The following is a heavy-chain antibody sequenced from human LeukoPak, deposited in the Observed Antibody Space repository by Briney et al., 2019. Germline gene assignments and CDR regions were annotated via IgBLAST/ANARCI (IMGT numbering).Heavy chain of an antibody. CDR2: IIPIFGTA. D-gene: IGHD3-10*01. V-gene: IGHV1-69*13. CDR1: GGTFTSYA. CDR3: ARAMVRGVIYWFDP. J-gene: IGHJ5*02. Sequence: ASVKVSFKASGGTFTSYAISWVRQAPGQGLEWMGGIIPIFGTANYAQKFQGRVTITADESTSTAYMELSSLRSEDTAVYCCARAMVRGVIYWFDPWGQGTLVTVSS.